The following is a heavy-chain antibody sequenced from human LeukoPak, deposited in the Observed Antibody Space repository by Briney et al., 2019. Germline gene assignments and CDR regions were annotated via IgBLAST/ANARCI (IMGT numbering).Heavy chain of an antibody. J-gene: IGHJ6*02. CDR2: MYESGTA. CDR3: AILGVDYDYGMEV. CDR1: GGSISSHS. Sequence: SSETLSLTSTVSGGSISSHSWSWIRQPPGKGLEWIGYMYESGTANYTPSLKSRVTISVDTSNNRFSLKLSSVTAADTAVYYCAILGVDYDYGMEVWGQGTTVTVSS. V-gene: IGHV4-59*08. D-gene: IGHD2/OR15-2a*01.